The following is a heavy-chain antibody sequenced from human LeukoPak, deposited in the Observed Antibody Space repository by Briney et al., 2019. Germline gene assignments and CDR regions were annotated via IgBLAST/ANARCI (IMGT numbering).Heavy chain of an antibody. Sequence: SETLSLTCTVSGGSIRSSYYYWGWVRQPPGKGLEWIGSIYDSGSTYYNPSLKSRVTISVDTSKNQFSLKLNSVTAADTAVYYCARGWEEQLVSYYGMDVWGQGTTVTVSS. CDR1: GGSIRSSYYY. J-gene: IGHJ6*02. V-gene: IGHV4-39*01. CDR2: IYDSGST. CDR3: ARGWEEQLVSYYGMDV. D-gene: IGHD6-6*01.